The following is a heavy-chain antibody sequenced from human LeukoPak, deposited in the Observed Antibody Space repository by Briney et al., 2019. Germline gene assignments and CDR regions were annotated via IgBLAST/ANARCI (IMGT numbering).Heavy chain of an antibody. CDR2: ISAYNGNT. CDR3: ARDLKRGYSSGRYSWGTGSSNDY. J-gene: IGHJ4*02. D-gene: IGHD6-19*01. V-gene: IGHV1-18*01. CDR1: GYTFTSYG. Sequence: ASVKVSCKASGYTFTSYGISWVRQAPGQGLEWMGWISAYNGNTNYAQLQGRVTMTTDTSTSTAYMELRSLRSDDTAVYYCARDLKRGYSSGRYSWGTGSSNDYWGQGTLVTVSS.